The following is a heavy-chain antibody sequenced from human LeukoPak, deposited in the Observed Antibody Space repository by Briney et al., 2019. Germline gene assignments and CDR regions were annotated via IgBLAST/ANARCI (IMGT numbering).Heavy chain of an antibody. Sequence: MPSETLSLTCTVSGASISSYYWSWIRQPPGKGLEWIGYIYYAGSTNYNPSLKSRVTISVDTSKKQFSLKLSSVTAADTAVYYCAREEGAAAGLDYWGQGTLVTVSS. V-gene: IGHV4-59*01. CDR2: IYYAGST. CDR1: GASISSYY. CDR3: AREEGAAAGLDY. J-gene: IGHJ4*02. D-gene: IGHD6-13*01.